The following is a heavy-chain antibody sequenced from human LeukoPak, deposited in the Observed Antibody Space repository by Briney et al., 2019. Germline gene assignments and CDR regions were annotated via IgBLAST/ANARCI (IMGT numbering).Heavy chain of an antibody. CDR3: ARGPFTVTTNNWFDP. J-gene: IGHJ5*02. V-gene: IGHV4-4*09. D-gene: IGHD4-11*01. CDR1: GGSISTYY. Sequence: SETLSLTCSVSGGSISTYYWSWIRQPPGKGLEWIGSIYVNGSTNYYPSLKSRVTISVDTSKNQLFLTLTSVTAADTAVYYCARGPFTVTTNNWFDPWGQGTLVTVSS. CDR2: IYVNGST.